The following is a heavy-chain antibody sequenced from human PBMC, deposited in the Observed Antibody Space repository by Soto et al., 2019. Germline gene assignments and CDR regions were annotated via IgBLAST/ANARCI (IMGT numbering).Heavy chain of an antibody. Sequence: SETLSLTCTVSGGSISSGGYYWSWIRQHPGKGLEWIGYIYYSGSTYYNPSLKSRVIISVDTSKNQFSLKLSSVTAADTAVYYCARRYGAAFDYWGQGTLVTVSS. D-gene: IGHD2-15*01. J-gene: IGHJ4*02. CDR2: IYYSGST. V-gene: IGHV4-31*03. CDR3: ARRYGAAFDY. CDR1: GGSISSGGYY.